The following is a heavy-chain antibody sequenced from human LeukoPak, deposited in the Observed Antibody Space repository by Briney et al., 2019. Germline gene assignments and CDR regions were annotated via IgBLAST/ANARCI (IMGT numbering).Heavy chain of an antibody. Sequence: GGSLRLSCAASGFTFSSYAMSWVRQAPGKGLEGVSAISGSGGSTYYADSVKGRFTISRDNSKNTLYLQMHSLRAEDTAVCYWAKVGCGGGSWGAFDIWGQGTMVTVSS. V-gene: IGHV3-23*01. CDR3: AKVGCGGGSWGAFDI. CDR2: ISGSGGST. D-gene: IGHD2-15*01. CDR1: GFTFSSYA. J-gene: IGHJ3*02.